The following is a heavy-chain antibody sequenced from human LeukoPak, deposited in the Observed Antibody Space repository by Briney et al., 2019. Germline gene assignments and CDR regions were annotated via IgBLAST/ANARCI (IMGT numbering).Heavy chain of an antibody. J-gene: IGHJ4*02. V-gene: IGHV3-21*04. CDR2: ISSSSSYI. D-gene: IGHD6-6*01. CDR3: ARGGQLVPYDY. CDR1: GFTFSSYS. Sequence: GGSLRLSCAASGFTFSSYSMNWVRQAPGKGLEWVSSISSSSSYIYYADSVKGRLTISRDNAKNSLYPQMNSLRAEDTAVYYCARGGQLVPYDYWGQGTLVTVSS.